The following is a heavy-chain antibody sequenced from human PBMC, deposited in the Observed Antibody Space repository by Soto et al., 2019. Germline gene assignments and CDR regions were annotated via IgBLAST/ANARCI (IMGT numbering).Heavy chain of an antibody. CDR2: IIPIFGTA. J-gene: IGHJ4*02. Sequence: QVQLVQSGAEVKKPGSSVKVSCKASGGTFSSYAISWVRQAPGQGLEWMGGIIPIFGTANYAQKFQGRVTITADESTSTAYMELSSLRSEDTAVYYCARERVATNLGIAGEKLLEGLYYFDYWGQGTLVTVSS. V-gene: IGHV1-69*01. CDR1: GGTFSSYA. D-gene: IGHD5-12*01. CDR3: ARERVATNLGIAGEKLLEGLYYFDY.